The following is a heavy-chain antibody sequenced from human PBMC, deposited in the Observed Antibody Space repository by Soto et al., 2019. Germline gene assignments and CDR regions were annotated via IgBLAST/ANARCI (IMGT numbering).Heavy chain of an antibody. V-gene: IGHV1-69*12. Sequence: QVQLVQSGAEVKKPGSSVKVSCKASGGTFSSYAISWVRQAPGQGLEWMGGIIPIFGTANYAQKFQGRVTITADESTSTAYMELSSLRSEDTAVYYCARRGPGGSSWPYLTSNYYGMDVWGQGTTVTVSS. CDR1: GGTFSSYA. CDR3: ARRGPGGSSWPYLTSNYYGMDV. CDR2: IIPIFGTA. J-gene: IGHJ6*02. D-gene: IGHD6-13*01.